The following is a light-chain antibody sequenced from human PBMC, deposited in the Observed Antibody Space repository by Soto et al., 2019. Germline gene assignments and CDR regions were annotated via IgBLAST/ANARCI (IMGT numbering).Light chain of an antibody. CDR3: SSFTSSSTYV. CDR2: DVS. CDR1: SSDVGRYNY. V-gene: IGLV2-14*01. Sequence: QSALIQPASVSGSPGQSITISCTGTSSDVGRYNYVSWYQQHPGKAPKLTIYDVSNRPSGVSSRFSGSKSGNTASLTISGLQAEDEADYYCSSFTSSSTYVFGTGTKVTVL. J-gene: IGLJ1*01.